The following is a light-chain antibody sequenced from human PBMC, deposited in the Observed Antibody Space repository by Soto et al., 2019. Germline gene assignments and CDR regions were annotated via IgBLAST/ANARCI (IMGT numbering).Light chain of an antibody. V-gene: IGKV3-20*01. CDR3: QQFDTSSLS. CDR1: QSVSISS. Sequence: EIVLTQSPGTLSLSPGERATLSCRASQSVSISSIAWYQQKPGQAPRLLFYGASHRAAGIPDTFSGSGSGTDFTLTISRLEPEDFAVYYCQQFDTSSLSFGGGTKVEI. CDR2: GAS. J-gene: IGKJ4*01.